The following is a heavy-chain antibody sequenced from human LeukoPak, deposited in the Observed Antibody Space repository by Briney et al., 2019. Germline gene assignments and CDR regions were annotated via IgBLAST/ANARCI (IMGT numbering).Heavy chain of an antibody. V-gene: IGHV3-23*01. J-gene: IGHJ4*02. D-gene: IGHD3-22*01. Sequence: GGSLRLSCAASGFTFSSYAMSWVRQAPGTGLEWVSAISGSGGSTYYADSVKGRFTISRDNSKNTLYLQMNSLRAEDTAVYYCAKSSSGYYSWDYWGQGTLVTVSS. CDR2: ISGSGGST. CDR1: GFTFSSYA. CDR3: AKSSSGYYSWDY.